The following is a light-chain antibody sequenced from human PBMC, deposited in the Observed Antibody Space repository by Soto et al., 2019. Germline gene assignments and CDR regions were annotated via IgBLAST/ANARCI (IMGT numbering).Light chain of an antibody. J-gene: IGLJ1*01. CDR2: EVS. V-gene: IGLV2-14*01. CDR1: RSDIGAYNY. CDR3: CSRASTITYV. Sequence: QSSLTQPASVSGSPGQSITVSCTGTRSDIGAYNYVSWYQQHPGEAPKLIIYEVSNRPSGVSNRFSGSKSGNTASLTISGLQADDEADYYCCSRASTITYVFGSGTKLTVL.